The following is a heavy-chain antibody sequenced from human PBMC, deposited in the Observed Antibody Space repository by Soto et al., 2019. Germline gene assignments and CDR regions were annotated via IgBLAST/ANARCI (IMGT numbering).Heavy chain of an antibody. CDR3: ARHLSNFRYYYSAMAV. V-gene: IGHV5-51*01. CDR2: IYPGDSDT. Sequence: PGESLKISCKGSGYTFTDYWIGWVRQLPGKGLEWMGIIYPGDSDTRYSPSFQGHVTITVDKSTNTAYLQWNTLRASDTAMYYCARHLSNFRYYYSAMAVWGQGTTVTVSS. J-gene: IGHJ6*02. CDR1: GYTFTDYW. D-gene: IGHD4-4*01.